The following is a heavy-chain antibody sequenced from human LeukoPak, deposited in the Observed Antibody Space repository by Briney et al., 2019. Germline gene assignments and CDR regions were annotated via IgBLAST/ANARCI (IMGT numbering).Heavy chain of an antibody. V-gene: IGHV3-9*03. CDR3: AKSLGDFWSLVDY. D-gene: IGHD3-3*01. Sequence: PGGSLRLSCAASGFTFSSYWMHWVRQAPGKGLVWVSGISWNSGSIGYADSVKGRFTISRDNAKNSLYLQMNSLRAEDMALYYCAKSLGDFWSLVDYWGQGTLVTVSS. CDR1: GFTFSSYW. J-gene: IGHJ4*02. CDR2: ISWNSGSI.